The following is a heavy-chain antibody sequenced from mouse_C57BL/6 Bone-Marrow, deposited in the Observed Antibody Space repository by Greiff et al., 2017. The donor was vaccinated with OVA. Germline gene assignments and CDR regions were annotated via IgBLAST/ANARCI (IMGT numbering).Heavy chain of an antibody. CDR3: TRGPDY. J-gene: IGHJ2*01. Sequence: QVQLQQSGAELVRPGASVTLSCKASGYTFTDYEMHWVKQTPVHGLEWIGAIDPETGGTAYNQKFKGKAILTADKSSSTAYMELRSLTAEDSAVYYGTRGPDYWGQGTTLTVSS. CDR1: GYTFTDYE. CDR2: IDPETGGT. V-gene: IGHV1-15*01.